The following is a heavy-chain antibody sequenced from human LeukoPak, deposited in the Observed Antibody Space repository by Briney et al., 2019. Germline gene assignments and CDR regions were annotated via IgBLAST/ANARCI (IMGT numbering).Heavy chain of an antibody. J-gene: IGHJ4*02. Sequence: SGPTLVNPTQTLMLTCTFSGFSLSNTGVGVGWVRQPPGKGLEWIGSIYHSGSTYYNPSLKSRVTISVDTSKNQFSLKLSSVTAADTAVYYCAREDRKTDTAMNYWGQGTLVTVSS. CDR3: AREDRKTDTAMNY. D-gene: IGHD5-18*01. V-gene: IGHV4-38-2*02. CDR2: IYHSGST. CDR1: GFSLSNTGV.